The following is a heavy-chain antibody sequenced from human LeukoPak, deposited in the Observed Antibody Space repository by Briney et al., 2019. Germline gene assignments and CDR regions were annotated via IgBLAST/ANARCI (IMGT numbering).Heavy chain of an antibody. J-gene: IGHJ5*02. D-gene: IGHD3-16*01. CDR1: GYTFTTYG. CDR3: ARTSHESVLYWSDP. Sequence: ASVKVSCKASGYTFTTYGIGWVRQAPGQGLEWMGWISGYNGNTNYAQKFQGRVTMTTDTSTSKAYMELRSLRSDDTAVYYCARTSHESVLYWSDPWGQGTLVNVSS. CDR2: ISGYNGNT. V-gene: IGHV1-18*01.